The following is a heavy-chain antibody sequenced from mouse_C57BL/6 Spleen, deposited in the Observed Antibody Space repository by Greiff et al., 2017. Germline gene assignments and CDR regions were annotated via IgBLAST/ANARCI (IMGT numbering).Heavy chain of an antibody. D-gene: IGHD2-4*01. CDR3: ARGDYYDYDGSWFAY. J-gene: IGHJ3*01. CDR1: GYAFSSSW. Sequence: VKLQESGPELVKPGASVKISCKASGYAFSSSWMNWVKQRPGKGLEWIGRIYPGDGDTNYNGKFKGKATLTADKSSSTAYMQLSSLTSEDSAVYFCARGDYYDYDGSWFAYWGQGTLVTVSA. CDR2: IYPGDGDT. V-gene: IGHV1-82*01.